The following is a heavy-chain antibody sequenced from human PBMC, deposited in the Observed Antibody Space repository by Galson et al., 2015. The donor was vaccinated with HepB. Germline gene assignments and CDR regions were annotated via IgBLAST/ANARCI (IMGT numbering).Heavy chain of an antibody. D-gene: IGHD3-16*01. J-gene: IGHJ3*02. CDR2: IYYSGST. CDR1: GGSISSSSYY. CDR3: ARTPGGAEAFDI. V-gene: IGHV4-39*07. Sequence: ETLSLTCTVSGGSISSSSYYWGWIRQPPGKGLEWIASIYYSGSTYYNPSLKSRVTISVDTSKDQLSLKLRSVTAADTAVYFCARTPGGAEAFDIWGQGTMVTVSS.